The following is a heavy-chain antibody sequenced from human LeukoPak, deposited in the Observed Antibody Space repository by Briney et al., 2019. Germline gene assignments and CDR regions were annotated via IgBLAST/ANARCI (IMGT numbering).Heavy chain of an antibody. Sequence: TGGSLRLSCAASGFAFSSYGMEWVRQAPGKGLEWLTVIWYDGSKKYYADSVKGRFTISRDNSNNMVDLQMNSLRVEDTAVYYCAKDARRSSGWWFFDHWGQGTLVTVSS. CDR2: IWYDGSKK. J-gene: IGHJ4*02. CDR3: AKDARRSSGWWFFDH. D-gene: IGHD6-19*01. CDR1: GFAFSSYG. V-gene: IGHV3-33*03.